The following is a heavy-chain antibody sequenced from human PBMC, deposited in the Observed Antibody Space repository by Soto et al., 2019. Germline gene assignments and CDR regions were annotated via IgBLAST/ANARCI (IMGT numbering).Heavy chain of an antibody. CDR3: VRIRYQLPSSVLWLDP. D-gene: IGHD3-16*01. V-gene: IGHV4-34*01. J-gene: IGHJ5*02. CDR2: INHVGGT. Sequence: SETLSLTCAVYGGFLSESYWTWIRQPPGKGLEWIGEINHVGGTNYSPSLKSRVTMSVDTSQNQFSLRLISVTAPDTAMYFCVRIRYQLPSSVLWLDPWGQGTPVTVSS. CDR1: GGFLSESY.